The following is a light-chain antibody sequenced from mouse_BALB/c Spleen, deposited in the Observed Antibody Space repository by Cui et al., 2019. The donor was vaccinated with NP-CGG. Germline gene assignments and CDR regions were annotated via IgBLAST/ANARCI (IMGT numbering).Light chain of an antibody. Sequence: QTVVAQASALTTSPCETVTLTCRSSTGAVTTSNYANWVQEKPDHLFTGLIGGTNNRAPGVAARFSGSLIGDKAALTITGAETEDETIYFCALWYSNHWVFGGGTKLTVL. CDR1: TGAVTTSNY. V-gene: IGLV1*01. CDR3: ALWYSNHWV. CDR2: GTN. J-gene: IGLJ1*01.